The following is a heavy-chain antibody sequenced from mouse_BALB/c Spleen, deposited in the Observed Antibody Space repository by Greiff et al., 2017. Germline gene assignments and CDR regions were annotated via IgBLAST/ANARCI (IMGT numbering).Heavy chain of an antibody. CDR1: GFTFSSYA. CDR2: ISSGGSYT. V-gene: IGHV5-9-4*01. J-gene: IGHJ2*01. CDR3: AREGVRRDFDY. Sequence: EVKVVESGGGLVKPGGSLKLSCAASGFTFSSYAMSWVRQSPEKRLEWVAEISSGGSYTYYPDTVTGRFTISRDNAKNTLYLEMSSLRSEDTAMYYCAREGVRRDFDYWGQGTTLTVSS. D-gene: IGHD2-14*01.